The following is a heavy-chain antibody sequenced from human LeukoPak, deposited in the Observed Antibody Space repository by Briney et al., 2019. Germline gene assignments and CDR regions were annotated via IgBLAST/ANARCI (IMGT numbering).Heavy chain of an antibody. CDR3: ARGQNGVGANWFDP. Sequence: GGSLRLSCAASGFTFSTYSMNWVRQAPGKGLEWVSSISSSSSYKYYADSVKGRFTISRDNAKNSLYLQMNSLRADDTAVYYCARGQNGVGANWFDPWGQGTLVTVSS. D-gene: IGHD1-26*01. CDR1: GFTFSTYS. V-gene: IGHV3-21*01. J-gene: IGHJ5*02. CDR2: ISSSSSYK.